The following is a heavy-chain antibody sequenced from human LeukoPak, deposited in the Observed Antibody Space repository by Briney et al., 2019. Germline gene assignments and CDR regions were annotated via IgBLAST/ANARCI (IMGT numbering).Heavy chain of an antibody. CDR3: ARVMTTVTKAFDY. CDR2: ISSSSSYI. CDR1: GFTFSSCT. Sequence: GGSLRLSCAASGFTFSSCTMNWVRQAPGKGLEWVSSISSSSSYIYYADSVKGRFTISRDNAKNSLYLQMNSLRAEDTAVYYCARVMTTVTKAFDYWGQGTLVTVSS. D-gene: IGHD4-17*01. V-gene: IGHV3-21*01. J-gene: IGHJ4*02.